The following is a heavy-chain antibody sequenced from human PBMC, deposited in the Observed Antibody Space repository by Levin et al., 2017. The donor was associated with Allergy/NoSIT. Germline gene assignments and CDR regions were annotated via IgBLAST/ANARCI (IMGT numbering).Heavy chain of an antibody. D-gene: IGHD5-18*01. CDR3: ARHRVDTAMADDY. V-gene: IGHV5-51*01. Sequence: KVSCKGSGYSFTSYWIGWVRQMPGKGLEWMGIIYPGDSDTRYSPSFQGQVTISADKSISTAYLQWSSLKASDTAMYYCARHRVDTAMADDYWGQGTLVTVSS. CDR2: IYPGDSDT. CDR1: GYSFTSYW. J-gene: IGHJ4*02.